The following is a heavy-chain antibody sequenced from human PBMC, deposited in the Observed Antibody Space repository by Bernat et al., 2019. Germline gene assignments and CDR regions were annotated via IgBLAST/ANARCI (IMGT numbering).Heavy chain of an antibody. V-gene: IGHV1-3*01. J-gene: IGHJ6*02. D-gene: IGHD5-12*01. CDR1: GYTFTSYA. CDR2: INAGNGNT. Sequence: QVQLVQSGAEVKKPGASVKVSCKASGYTFTSYAMHWVRQAPGQRLEWMGWINAGNGNTNYAQKLQGRVTMTTDTSTSTAYMELRSLRSDDTAVYYCARDLGGGYDISLLHYYYGMDVWGQGTTVTVSS. CDR3: ARDLGGGYDISLLHYYYGMDV.